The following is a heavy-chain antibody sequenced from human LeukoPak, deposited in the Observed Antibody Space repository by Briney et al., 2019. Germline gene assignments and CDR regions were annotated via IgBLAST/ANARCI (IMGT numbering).Heavy chain of an antibody. CDR2: ITNDGSST. Sequence: PGGSLRLSCAASGLTFSSHWMHWVRQAPGKGLVWVSRITNDGSSTTYADSVKGRFTISRDNSKNTLYLQMNSLRAEDTAVYYCARDPSGSGSYGYFEYWGQGTLVTVSS. D-gene: IGHD3-10*01. J-gene: IGHJ4*02. CDR1: GLTFSSHW. CDR3: ARDPSGSGSYGYFEY. V-gene: IGHV3-74*01.